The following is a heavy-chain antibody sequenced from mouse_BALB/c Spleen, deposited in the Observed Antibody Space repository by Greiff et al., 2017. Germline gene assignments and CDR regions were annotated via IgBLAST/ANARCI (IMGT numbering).Heavy chain of an antibody. J-gene: IGHJ3*01. Sequence: QVQLKESGPELVKPGASVRISCKASGYTFTSYYILWVKQRPGQGLEWIGWIYPGNVNTKYNEKFKGKATLTADKSSSTAYMQLSSLTSEDSAVYFCARSGNDYDRVGAYWGQGTLVTVSA. CDR1: GYTFTSYY. CDR2: IYPGNVNT. CDR3: ARSGNDYDRVGAY. D-gene: IGHD2-4*01. V-gene: IGHV1S56*01.